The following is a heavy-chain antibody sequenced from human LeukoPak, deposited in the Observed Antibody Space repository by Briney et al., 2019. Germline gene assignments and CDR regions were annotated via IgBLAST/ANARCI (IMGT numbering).Heavy chain of an antibody. Sequence: KTSETLSLTCTVSGGSISNYYWSWIRQPAGKGLEWIGRIYTSGSTNYNPSLKSRVTMSVDTSKNQFSLKLSSVTAADTAVYYCARVDYYGSGNGWFDPWGQGTLVTVSS. CDR3: ARVDYYGSGNGWFDP. CDR1: GGSISNYY. D-gene: IGHD3-10*01. CDR2: IYTSGST. J-gene: IGHJ5*02. V-gene: IGHV4-4*07.